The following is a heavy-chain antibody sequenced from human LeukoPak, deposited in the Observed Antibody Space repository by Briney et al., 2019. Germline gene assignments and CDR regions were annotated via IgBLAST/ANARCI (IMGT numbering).Heavy chain of an antibody. CDR1: GYSISSRDW. CDR3: AWYGGDSDWYYDL. Sequence: SETLSLTCVVSGYSISSRDWWGWIRQRPGQGLEWIGHIFYSGRTYYSPSLTSRVTMSIDTSQNHFSLRLSSVIAADTAVYFCAWYGGDSDWYYDLWGRGTLVTVSS. CDR2: IFYSGRT. J-gene: IGHJ2*01. D-gene: IGHD4-23*01. V-gene: IGHV4-28*01.